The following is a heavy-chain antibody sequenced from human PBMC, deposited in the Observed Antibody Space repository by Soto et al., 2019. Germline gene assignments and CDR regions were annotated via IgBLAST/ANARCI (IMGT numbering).Heavy chain of an antibody. D-gene: IGHD6-6*01. V-gene: IGHV1-3*01. J-gene: IGHJ4*02. CDR1: GYTFTSYA. CDR3: ARNHHYSSSTFDY. CDR2: INAGNGNT. Sequence: ASVKVSCKASGYTFTSYAMHWVRQAPGQRLEWMGWINAGNGNTKYSQKFQGRVTITRDKSASTAYMELSSLRSEDTAVYYCARNHHYSSSTFDYWGQGTLVTVSS.